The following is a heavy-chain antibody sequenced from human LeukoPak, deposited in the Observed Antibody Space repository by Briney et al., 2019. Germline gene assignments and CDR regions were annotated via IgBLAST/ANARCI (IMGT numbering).Heavy chain of an antibody. CDR1: GGSHSSGEHY. J-gene: IGHJ6*04. CDR2: LYYSGST. D-gene: IGHD3-10*01. V-gene: IGHV4-30-4*01. CDR3: ARVGTMVRGVLYYYYYGMDV. Sequence: PSQTLSLTCNLSGGSHSSGEHYWSWPPHPPGKAPEWPAHLYYSGSTSYNPSLKSRVTISVDTSKNQFSLKLSSVTAADTAVYYCARVGTMVRGVLYYYYYGMDVWGKGTTVTVSS.